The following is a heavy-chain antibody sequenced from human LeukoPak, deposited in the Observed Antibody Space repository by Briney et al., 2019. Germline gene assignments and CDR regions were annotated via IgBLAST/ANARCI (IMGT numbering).Heavy chain of an antibody. Sequence: ASVKVSCTASGYTFTSYYMHGVRQAPGQGLEWMGIINPSGGSTSYAQKFQGRVTMTRDMSTSTVYMELSSLRSEDTAVYYCARDRELRDYFDYWGQGTLVTVSS. CDR2: INPSGGST. CDR3: ARDRELRDYFDY. V-gene: IGHV1-46*01. J-gene: IGHJ4*02. D-gene: IGHD1-26*01. CDR1: GYTFTSYY.